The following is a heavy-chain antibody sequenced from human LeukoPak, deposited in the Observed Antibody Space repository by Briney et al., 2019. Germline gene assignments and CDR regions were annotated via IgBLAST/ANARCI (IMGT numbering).Heavy chain of an antibody. CDR3: AREIGSGYYYYMDV. Sequence: GASVKVSCKASGYTFTSYYMHWVRQAPGQGLEWMGIINPSGGSTSYAQKFQGRVTITRNTSISTAYMELSSLRSEDTAVYYCAREIGSGYYYYMDVWGKGTTVTVSS. D-gene: IGHD2-15*01. CDR2: INPSGGST. J-gene: IGHJ6*03. V-gene: IGHV1-46*01. CDR1: GYTFTSYY.